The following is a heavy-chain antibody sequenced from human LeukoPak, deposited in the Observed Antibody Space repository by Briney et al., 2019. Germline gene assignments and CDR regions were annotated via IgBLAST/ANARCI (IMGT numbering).Heavy chain of an antibody. CDR1: GYTFTSYG. D-gene: IGHD6-19*01. V-gene: IGHV1-18*01. CDR2: ISAYIGNT. CDR3: ARGRIAVAGTVDY. Sequence: GASVKVSCKASGYTFTSYGISWVRQAPGHGLEWRGWISAYIGNTKYAQKLQGRVTMTTDTDTSTAYMELRSLRSDDKAVYYCARGRIAVAGTVDYWGQGTLVTVSS. J-gene: IGHJ4*02.